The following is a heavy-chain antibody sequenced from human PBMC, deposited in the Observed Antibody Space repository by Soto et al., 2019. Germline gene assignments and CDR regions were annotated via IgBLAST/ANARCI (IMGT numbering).Heavy chain of an antibody. J-gene: IGHJ3*02. V-gene: IGHV3-49*03. D-gene: IGHD6-19*01. CDR1: GYNFGDYS. Sequence: EVQLVDSGGGLVEPGRSLRLSCTGSGYNFGDYSMSYYRQAPGKGLEWVAFIRLRLTRGTSAYAACVNGRFTISKDDYRSIAYLQMNYLQSEDTAIYFCAREGRCSGGYWRGLDIWGQGTLVTVCS. CDR2: IRLRLTRGTS. CDR3: AREGRCSGGYWRGLDI.